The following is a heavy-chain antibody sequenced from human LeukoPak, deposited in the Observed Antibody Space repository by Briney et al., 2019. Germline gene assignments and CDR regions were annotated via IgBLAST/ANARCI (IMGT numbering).Heavy chain of an antibody. J-gene: IGHJ4*02. V-gene: IGHV1-18*01. CDR1: GLTFSNYG. CDR3: ARDGRFAAYEPDY. D-gene: IGHD1-26*01. CDR2: ISAYDGNT. Sequence: RAASVKVSCKASGLTFSNYGITWVRQAPGQGLEWVGWISAYDGNTNYAQKFQGRVTMTTDTSTSTAHMELRSLRYDDTAVYYCARDGRFAAYEPDYWGQGTLVTVSS.